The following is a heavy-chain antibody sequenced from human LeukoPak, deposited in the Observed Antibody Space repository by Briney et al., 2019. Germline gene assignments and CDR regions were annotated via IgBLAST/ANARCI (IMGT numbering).Heavy chain of an antibody. D-gene: IGHD1-1*01. Sequence: SETLSLTCTVSGGSLNSSSYYWGWIRQPPGKGLEWIVCLYYSGSSYYNPPLKSRVTISADTLKNQFSLKLSSLTATDTAVYYCARHGNGDYYSDYYMDVWGKGTTVTVSS. CDR2: LYYSGSS. V-gene: IGHV4-39*01. CDR1: GGSLNSSSYY. CDR3: ARHGNGDYYSDYYMDV. J-gene: IGHJ6*03.